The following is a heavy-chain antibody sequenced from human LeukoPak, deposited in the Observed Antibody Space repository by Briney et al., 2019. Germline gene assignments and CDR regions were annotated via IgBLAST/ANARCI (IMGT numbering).Heavy chain of an antibody. V-gene: IGHV3-74*01. CDR1: GFTFSSYW. Sequence: GGSLRLSCAASGFTFSSYWMHWVRQAPGKGLVWASRINSDGSSTSYADSVKGRFTISRDNAKNTLYLQMNSLRAEDTAVYYCARDNSYGPTYYYYYYMDVWGKGTTVTISS. CDR3: ARDNSYGPTYYYYYYMDV. CDR2: INSDGSST. J-gene: IGHJ6*03. D-gene: IGHD5-18*01.